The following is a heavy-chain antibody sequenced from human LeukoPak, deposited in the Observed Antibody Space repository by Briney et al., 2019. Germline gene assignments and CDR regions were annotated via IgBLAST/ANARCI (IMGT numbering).Heavy chain of an antibody. CDR1: GYSISSGYY. CDR2: IYHSGST. J-gene: IGHJ6*03. V-gene: IGHV4-38-2*02. CDR3: ARGRGDFWSGFTPYYYMDV. Sequence: SETLSLTCTVSGYSISSGYYWGWIRQPPGKGLEWIGSIYHSGSTYYNPSLKSRVTISVDTSKNQFSLKLSSVTAADTAVYYCARGRGDFWSGFTPYYYMDVWGKGTTVTVSS. D-gene: IGHD3-3*01.